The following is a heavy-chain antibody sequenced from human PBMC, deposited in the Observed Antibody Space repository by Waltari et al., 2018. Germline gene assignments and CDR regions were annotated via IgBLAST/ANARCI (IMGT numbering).Heavy chain of an antibody. CDR3: GYGYYYNKMDV. CDR1: GFTFSSYW. CDR2: SNRDGSTK. D-gene: IGHD5-18*01. J-gene: IGHJ6*03. Sequence: EVQLVESGGGLVQPGGSLRLSCAVSGFTFSSYWMHWVRQAPGKGLVWVSRSNRDGSTKDHADPLKRRVTTSGANAKSTLYLLMNSLRADETAVYYCGYGYYYNKMDVWGQGTTVTVSS. V-gene: IGHV3-74*01.